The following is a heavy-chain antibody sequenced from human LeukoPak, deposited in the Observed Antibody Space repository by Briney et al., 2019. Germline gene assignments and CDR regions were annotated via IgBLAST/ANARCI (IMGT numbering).Heavy chain of an antibody. Sequence: GGSLRLSCASSTFTLSTYAMSWVRQAPGKGLEWVSSITGSGGSTFYAGSVKGRFTISRDNSKNTVFLQVNSLRAEDTAVYYCAKHTRSVARADAFDIWGQGTMVTVSS. D-gene: IGHD5-12*01. J-gene: IGHJ3*02. CDR2: ITGSGGST. CDR1: TFTLSTYA. V-gene: IGHV3-23*01. CDR3: AKHTRSVARADAFDI.